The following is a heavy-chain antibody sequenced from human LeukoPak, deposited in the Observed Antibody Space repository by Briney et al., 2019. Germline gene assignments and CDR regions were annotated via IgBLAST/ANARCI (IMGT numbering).Heavy chain of an antibody. J-gene: IGHJ6*03. V-gene: IGHV1-46*01. Sequence: ASVKVSCKASGYTFTSYYMHWVRQAPGQGLEWMGIINPSGGSTSYAQKFQGRVTMTRDMSTSTVSMELSSLRSEDTAVYYCARDPGYSYGDNYYYYYMDVWGKGTTVTVSS. CDR3: ARDPGYSYGDNYYYYYMDV. CDR2: INPSGGST. CDR1: GYTFTSYY. D-gene: IGHD5-18*01.